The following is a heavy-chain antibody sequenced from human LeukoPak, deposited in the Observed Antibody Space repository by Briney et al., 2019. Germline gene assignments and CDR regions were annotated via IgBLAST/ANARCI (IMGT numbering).Heavy chain of an antibody. Sequence: GGSLRLSCAASGFTFSSYSMNWVRQAPGKGLEWVSSISSSSYIYYADSVKGRFTISRDNAKNSLYLQMNSLRAEDTAVYYCARDFWSGNNGMDVWGQGTTVTVSS. V-gene: IGHV3-21*01. CDR3: ARDFWSGNNGMDV. CDR2: ISSSSYI. CDR1: GFTFSSYS. J-gene: IGHJ6*02. D-gene: IGHD3-3*01.